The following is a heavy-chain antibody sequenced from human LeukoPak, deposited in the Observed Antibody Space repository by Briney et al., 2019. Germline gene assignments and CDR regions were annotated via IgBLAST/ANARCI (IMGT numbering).Heavy chain of an antibody. CDR2: IRYSGTT. CDR1: GASITSISDY. CDR3: ARHYYGCDVWGYYFDN. V-gene: IGHV4-39*01. Sequence: SETLSLTCTVSGASITSISDYWGWFRQPPGKGLEWIGSIRYSGTTYHSPSLRSRLTMSIDTSKNQFSLKLSSVTAADTAVYHCARHYYGCDVWGYYFDNWGQGTLVAVSS. D-gene: IGHD3-10*01. J-gene: IGHJ4*02.